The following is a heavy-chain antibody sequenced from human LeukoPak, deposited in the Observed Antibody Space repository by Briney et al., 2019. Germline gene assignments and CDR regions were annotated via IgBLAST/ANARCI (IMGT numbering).Heavy chain of an antibody. D-gene: IGHD1-14*01. CDR1: GGAFSTYG. CDR3: AGSYNTYYAQDY. CDR2: IIPISGTA. Sequence: SVKVSCKASGGAFSTYGISWVRQAPGQGPEWIGGIIPISGTAKYAQKLQGRVTISADMSTGTVYMELSSLRSEDTAVYYCAGSYNTYYAQDYWGQGALVTVSS. V-gene: IGHV1-69*06. J-gene: IGHJ4*02.